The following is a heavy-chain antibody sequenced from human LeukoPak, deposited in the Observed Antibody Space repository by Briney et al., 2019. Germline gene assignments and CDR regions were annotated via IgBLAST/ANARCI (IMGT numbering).Heavy chain of an antibody. J-gene: IGHJ4*02. CDR2: LSSSSGVV. D-gene: IGHD1-26*01. Sequence: GPSLRLSCVASGFSFTSYSMNWVRQAPGKGLEWLSFLSSSSGVVHYADSVKGRFTISRDDAKNSVYLQINNLSAADTAVYYCARTSGSYFGYFDYWGQGSLVTVSA. V-gene: IGHV3-48*04. CDR1: GFSFTSYS. CDR3: ARTSGSYFGYFDY.